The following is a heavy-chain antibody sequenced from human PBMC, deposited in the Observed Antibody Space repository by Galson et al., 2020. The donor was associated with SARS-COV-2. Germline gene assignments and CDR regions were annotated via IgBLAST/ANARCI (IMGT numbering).Heavy chain of an antibody. CDR3: ARETLFNWFDA. J-gene: IGHJ5*02. CDR1: GGSINSYY. Sequence: SQTLSLTCTVSGGSINSYYWSWVRQPPGKGLEWIGYVYYRGTTNYNPSLGSRVTISIDTSKNQFSLRLTSVTAADSAIYYCARETLFNWFDAWGQGTPVTVSS. CDR2: VYYRGTT. V-gene: IGHV4-59*01. D-gene: IGHD3-10*01.